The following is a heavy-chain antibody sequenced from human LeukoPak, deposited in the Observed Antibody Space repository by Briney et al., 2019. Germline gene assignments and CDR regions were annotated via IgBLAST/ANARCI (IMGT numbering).Heavy chain of an antibody. CDR3: ATWGDTTAEYFQR. CDR2: INPDGRDT. Sequence: GGSLRLSCVVSGFTFNCCWMNWVRQAPGKGLEWVAHINPDGRDTYYVDSVKGRFTISRDNAQNSMYLQMNSLRVEDTAVYYCATWGDTTAEYFQRWGQGTLVTVSS. D-gene: IGHD2-21*02. J-gene: IGHJ1*01. CDR1: GFTFNCCW. V-gene: IGHV3-7*01.